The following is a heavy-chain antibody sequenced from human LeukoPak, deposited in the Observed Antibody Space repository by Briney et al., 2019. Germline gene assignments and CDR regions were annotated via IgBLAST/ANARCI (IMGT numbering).Heavy chain of an antibody. Sequence: SETLSLICTVSGGSISSYYWRWIRQPPGKGLEWIGYIYYSGSTNYNPSLKSRVTISVDTSKNQFSLKLSSVTAADTAVYYCARGPRGCSSTSCTGGWFDPWGQGTLVTVSS. CDR3: ARGPRGCSSTSCTGGWFDP. CDR2: IYYSGST. D-gene: IGHD2-2*01. J-gene: IGHJ5*02. CDR1: GGSISSYY. V-gene: IGHV4-59*08.